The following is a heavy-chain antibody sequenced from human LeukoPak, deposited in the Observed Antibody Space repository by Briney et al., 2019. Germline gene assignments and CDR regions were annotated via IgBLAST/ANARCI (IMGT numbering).Heavy chain of an antibody. Sequence: PSQTLSLTCTVSGGSISSACWSWSRQPPGKGLEWIGSICHSGISGNTYYNPSLKSRVTISLDTPKNQFSLKLSSVTAADTAVYSCAREVGPVTSHRIDSWGQGSLVTVSS. V-gene: IGHV4-59*04. CDR2: ICHSGISGNT. J-gene: IGHJ4*02. CDR1: GGSISSAC. D-gene: IGHD1-26*01. CDR3: AREVGPVTSHRIDS.